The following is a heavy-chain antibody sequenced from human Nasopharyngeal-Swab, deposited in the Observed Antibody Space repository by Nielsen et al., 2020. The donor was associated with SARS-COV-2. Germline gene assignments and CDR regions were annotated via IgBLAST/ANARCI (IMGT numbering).Heavy chain of an antibody. CDR2: ISAYNGNT. V-gene: IGHV1-18*01. CDR1: GYTFTSYG. D-gene: IGHD2-15*01. Sequence: ASVKVSCKASGYTFTSYGISWVRQAPGQGLEWMGWISAYNGNTNYAQKLQGRVTMTTDTSTSTAYMEPRSLRPDDTAVYYCARDPGREDPFDYWGQGTLVTVSS. CDR3: ARDPGREDPFDY. J-gene: IGHJ4*02.